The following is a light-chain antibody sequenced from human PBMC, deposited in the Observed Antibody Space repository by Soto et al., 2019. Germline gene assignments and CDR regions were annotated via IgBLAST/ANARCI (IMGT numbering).Light chain of an antibody. Sequence: DIQMTQSPSTLSASVGDRVTITCRASQSISSWLAWYQQKPGKAPKLLIYDASSLESGVTSRFSGSGSGTEFTLTIRSLQPDDFATYYCQQYNSYSGTGGQGTKVDIK. CDR1: QSISSW. J-gene: IGKJ1*01. V-gene: IGKV1-5*01. CDR3: QQYNSYSGT. CDR2: DAS.